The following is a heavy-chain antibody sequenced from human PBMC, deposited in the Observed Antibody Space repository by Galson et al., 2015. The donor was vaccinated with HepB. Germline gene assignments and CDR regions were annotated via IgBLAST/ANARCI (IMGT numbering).Heavy chain of an antibody. CDR1: GFTFSSYG. J-gene: IGHJ4*02. Sequence: SLRLSCAASGFTFSSYGMHWVRQAPGKGLEWVAVIWYDGSNKYYADSVKGRFTISRDNSENTLYLQMNSLRAEDTAVYYCARWDVTMVRGVIIKGGCFDYWGQGTLVTVSS. V-gene: IGHV3-33*01. CDR2: IWYDGSNK. CDR3: ARWDVTMVRGVIIKGGCFDY. D-gene: IGHD3-10*01.